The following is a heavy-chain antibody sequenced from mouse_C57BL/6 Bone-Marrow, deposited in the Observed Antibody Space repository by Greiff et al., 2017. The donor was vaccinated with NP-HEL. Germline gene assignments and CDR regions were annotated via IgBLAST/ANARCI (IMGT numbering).Heavy chain of an antibody. CDR2: IDPENGDT. CDR1: GFNIKDDY. V-gene: IGHV14-4*01. J-gene: IGHJ2*01. CDR3: TFYYYGFDY. Sequence: VQLQQSGAELVRPGASVKLSCTASGFNIKDDYMHWVKQRPEQGLEWIGWIDPENGDTEYASKFQGKATITADTSSNTAYLQLSSLTSEDTAVYYCTFYYYGFDYWGQGTTLTVSS. D-gene: IGHD1-1*01.